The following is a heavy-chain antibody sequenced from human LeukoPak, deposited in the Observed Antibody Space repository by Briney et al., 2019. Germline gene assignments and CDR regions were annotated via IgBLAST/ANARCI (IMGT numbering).Heavy chain of an antibody. CDR2: INHSGST. Sequence: SETLSLTCAVHGGPFSGYYWSWIRQAPGEGLEWIGEINHSGSTNYNPSLQSRVTISVDTSENQFSLKLSSVTAADTAVYYCARVRTYISSWFGWYFDLWGRGALVTVSS. J-gene: IGHJ2*01. CDR3: ARVRTYISSWFGWYFDL. CDR1: GGPFSGYY. D-gene: IGHD6-13*01. V-gene: IGHV4-34*01.